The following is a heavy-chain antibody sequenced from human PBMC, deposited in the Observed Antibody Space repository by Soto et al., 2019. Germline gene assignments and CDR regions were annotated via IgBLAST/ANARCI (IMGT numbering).Heavy chain of an antibody. CDR1: GGTFSSYA. CDR2: IIPIFGTA. J-gene: IGHJ4*02. Sequence: SVKVSCKASGGTFSSYAISWVRQAPGQGIEWMGGIIPIFGTANYAQKFQGRVTITADESTSTAYMELSSLRSEDAAVYYCARSRDSSGYYYYVDYWGQGTLVTVSS. V-gene: IGHV1-69*13. D-gene: IGHD3-22*01. CDR3: ARSRDSSGYYYYVDY.